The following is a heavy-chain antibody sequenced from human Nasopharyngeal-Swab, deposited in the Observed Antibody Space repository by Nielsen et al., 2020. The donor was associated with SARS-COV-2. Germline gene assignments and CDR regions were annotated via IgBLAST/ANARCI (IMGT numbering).Heavy chain of an antibody. Sequence: GGSLRLSCKASGYTFTNYWIGWVRQMPGKGLEWMGIFYPADSDSRYGPSFQGHVTISADKSIDTAYLQWNSLKASDTAMYYCARGAGGGYYVTFDYWGQGTLLTVSS. D-gene: IGHD1-26*01. CDR3: ARGAGGGYYVTFDY. CDR2: FYPADSDS. V-gene: IGHV5-51*01. CDR1: GYTFTNYW. J-gene: IGHJ4*02.